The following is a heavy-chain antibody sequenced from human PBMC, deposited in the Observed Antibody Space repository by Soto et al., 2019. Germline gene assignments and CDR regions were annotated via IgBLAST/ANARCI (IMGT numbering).Heavy chain of an antibody. CDR1: GFTFRDYA. CDR2: LSGTGGNT. CDR3: AKDLGDNDYYYYGMDV. V-gene: IGHV3-23*01. J-gene: IGHJ6*02. D-gene: IGHD4-17*01. Sequence: EVQLLESGGGLVQRGGSLRLSCVASGFTFRDYAVTWVRQAPGKGLEWVSALSGTGGNTFYADSVKGRFTISRDNSENTLYLQMNSLRAEDTAVYYCAKDLGDNDYYYYGMDVWGQGTTVTVSS.